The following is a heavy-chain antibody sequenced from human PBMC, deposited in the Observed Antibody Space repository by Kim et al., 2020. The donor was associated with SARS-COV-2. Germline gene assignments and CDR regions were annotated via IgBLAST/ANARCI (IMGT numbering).Heavy chain of an antibody. J-gene: IGHJ5*02. CDR2: INAGNGNT. D-gene: IGHD5-18*01. CDR1: GYTFTSYA. CDR3: ARDVDTAMVKGGWFDP. Sequence: ASVKVSCKASGYTFTSYAMHWVRQAPGQRLEWMGWINAGNGNTKYSQKFQGRVTITRDTSASTAYMELSSLRSEDTAVYYCARDVDTAMVKGGWFDPWGQGTLVTVSS. V-gene: IGHV1-3*01.